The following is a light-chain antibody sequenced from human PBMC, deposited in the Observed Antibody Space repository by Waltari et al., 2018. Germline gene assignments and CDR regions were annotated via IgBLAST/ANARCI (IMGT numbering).Light chain of an antibody. V-gene: IGLV3-19*01. CDR2: GVG. Sequence: SSPLTPDPAVSVALGQSVRITCQGDSPSQCIPRWYQQTPGQAPVLIVFGVGNRPAGIPDRFSGSNSGNTAFLTVTGAQADDEADYYCNSRDISGNRWVFGGGTRLTVL. CDR1: SPSQCI. J-gene: IGLJ3*02. CDR3: NSRDISGNRWV.